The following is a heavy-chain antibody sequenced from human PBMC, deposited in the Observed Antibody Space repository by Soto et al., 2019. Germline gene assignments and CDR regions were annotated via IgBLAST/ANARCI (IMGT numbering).Heavy chain of an antibody. CDR3: ARVVLLGGVVMLAYYFDY. Sequence: QLQRQESGPGLVKPSETLSLTCTVSGGSISSSSYYWGWIRQPPGKGLEWIGSIYYSGSTYYSPSLKSRVTICVATSKNQYSLKLCCVTAADTAVYYCARVVLLGGVVMLAYYFDYWGQGTLVNVSS. CDR2: IYYSGST. J-gene: IGHJ4*02. D-gene: IGHD3-3*01. V-gene: IGHV4-39*01. CDR1: GGSISSSSYY.